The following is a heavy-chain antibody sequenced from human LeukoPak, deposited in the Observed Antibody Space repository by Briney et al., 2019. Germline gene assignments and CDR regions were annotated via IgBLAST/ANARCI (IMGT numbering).Heavy chain of an antibody. Sequence: ASVKVSCKASGYTFTSYYMHWVRQAPGQGLEWMGIINPSGGSTRYAQKFQGRVTMTRDTSTSTVYMEVSSLRSEDTAVYYCARDPTYGDYVLDLDYWGQGTLVTVSS. D-gene: IGHD4-17*01. CDR2: INPSGGST. CDR1: GYTFTSYY. V-gene: IGHV1-46*01. CDR3: ARDPTYGDYVLDLDY. J-gene: IGHJ4*02.